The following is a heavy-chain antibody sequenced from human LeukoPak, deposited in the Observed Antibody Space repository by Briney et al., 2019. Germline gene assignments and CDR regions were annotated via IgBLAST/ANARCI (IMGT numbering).Heavy chain of an antibody. CDR3: GKDLQGYYRVCDY. CDR2: ISGSGGST. J-gene: IGHJ4*02. Sequence: PGGSLRLSCAASGFTFSSYAMSWVRQAPGKGLEWVSAISGSGGSTYYADSVKGRFTISRDNSKNTLYLQMNSLRADDTAVYYCGKDLQGYYRVCDYWGQGTLVTVSS. D-gene: IGHD1-26*01. V-gene: IGHV3-23*01. CDR1: GFTFSSYA.